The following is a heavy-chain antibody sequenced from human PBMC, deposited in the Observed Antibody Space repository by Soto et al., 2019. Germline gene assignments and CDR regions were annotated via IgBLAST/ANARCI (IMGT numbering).Heavy chain of an antibody. CDR1: GYIFVNYG. D-gene: IGHD3-16*01. CDR3: VMVDNYVTPTPQDV. CDR2: ISPYTGNT. J-gene: IGHJ6*02. V-gene: IGHV1-18*01. Sequence: QVQLVQSGDEVKTPGASVKVSCKASGYIFVNYGIAWVRQAPGQGLEWMGWISPYTGNTHSASKVQGRLTMTTDTSTSTAYMDLGSLTSDDTAVYYCVMVDNYVTPTPQDVWGQGTTVTVSS.